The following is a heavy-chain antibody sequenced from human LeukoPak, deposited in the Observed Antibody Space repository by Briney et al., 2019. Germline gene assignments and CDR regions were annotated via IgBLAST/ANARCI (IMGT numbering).Heavy chain of an antibody. Sequence: ASETLSLTCTVSGGSISSYYWSWIRQPPGKGLEWIGYIYYSGSTNYNPSLKSRVTISVDTSKNQFSLKLSSVTAADTAVYYCARASGVVVAAHYYYCGMDVWGQGTTVTVSS. CDR2: IYYSGST. CDR3: ARASGVVVAAHYYYCGMDV. V-gene: IGHV4-59*01. D-gene: IGHD2-15*01. J-gene: IGHJ6*02. CDR1: GGSISSYY.